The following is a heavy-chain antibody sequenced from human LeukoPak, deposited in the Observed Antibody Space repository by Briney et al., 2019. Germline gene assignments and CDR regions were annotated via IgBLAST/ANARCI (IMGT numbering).Heavy chain of an antibody. D-gene: IGHD1-26*01. CDR1: GCTFSSYA. J-gene: IGHJ4*02. CDR2: IIPIFGTA. CDR3: ARDERVGAPGGY. V-gene: IGHV1-69*13. Sequence: SVKVSCKASGCTFSSYAISWVRQAPGQGLEWMGGIIPIFGTANYAQKFQGRVTITADESTSTAYMELSSLRSEDTAVYYCARDERVGAPGGYWGQGTLVTVSS.